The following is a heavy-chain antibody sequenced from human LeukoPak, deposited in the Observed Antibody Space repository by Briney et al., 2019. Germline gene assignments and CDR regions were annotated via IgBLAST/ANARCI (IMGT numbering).Heavy chain of an antibody. CDR1: VRSISIYY. J-gene: IGHJ6*03. CDR2: IYTSGST. Sequence: SDTLSLTCTVSVRSISIYYWSWIRQPAGKGLEWIGRIYTSGSTNYNPSLKSRVTISVDKTKNQFSLKLSSVTAADTAVYYCARDQQSSSYHYYYYMDVWGKGTTVTVSS. V-gene: IGHV4-4*07. CDR3: ARDQQSSSYHYYYYMDV. D-gene: IGHD6-13*01.